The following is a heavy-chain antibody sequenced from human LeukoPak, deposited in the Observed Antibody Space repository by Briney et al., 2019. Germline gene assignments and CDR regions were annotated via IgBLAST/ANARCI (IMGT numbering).Heavy chain of an antibody. Sequence: GGSLRLSCTVSGFTVSSNSMSWVRQAPGKGLEWVSFIYSDNTHYSDSVNGRFTISRDNSKNTLYLQMNSLRAEDTAVYYCARRAGAYSHPYDYWGQGTLVTVSS. CDR2: IYSDNT. CDR3: ARRAGAYSHPYDY. CDR1: GFTVSSNS. J-gene: IGHJ4*02. V-gene: IGHV3-53*01. D-gene: IGHD4/OR15-4a*01.